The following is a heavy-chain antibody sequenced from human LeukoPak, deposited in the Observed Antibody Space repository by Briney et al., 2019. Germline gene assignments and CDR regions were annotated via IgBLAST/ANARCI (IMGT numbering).Heavy chain of an antibody. J-gene: IGHJ4*02. CDR3: ARELKVVVVPAAIPGY. V-gene: IGHV1-2*02. CDR2: INPNSGGT. CDR1: GYTFTGYY. D-gene: IGHD2-2*01. Sequence: GASVKVSCKASGYTFTGYYMHWVRQAPGQGLEWMGWINPNSGGTNYAQKFQGRVTMTRDTSISTAYMELSRLRPDDTAVYYCARELKVVVVPAAIPGYWGQGTLVTVSS.